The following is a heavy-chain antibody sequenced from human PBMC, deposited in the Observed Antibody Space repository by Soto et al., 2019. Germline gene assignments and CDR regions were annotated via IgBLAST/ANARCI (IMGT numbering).Heavy chain of an antibody. V-gene: IGHV4-34*01. Sequence: SETLSLTCAVYGGSFSGYYWSWIRQPPGKGLEWIGEINHSGSTNYNPSLKSRVTISVDTSKNRFSLKLSSVTAADTAVYYCARTGYGEAYYYYYYMDVWGKGTTVTVSS. CDR2: INHSGST. CDR1: GGSFSGYY. J-gene: IGHJ6*03. D-gene: IGHD4-17*01. CDR3: ARTGYGEAYYYYYYMDV.